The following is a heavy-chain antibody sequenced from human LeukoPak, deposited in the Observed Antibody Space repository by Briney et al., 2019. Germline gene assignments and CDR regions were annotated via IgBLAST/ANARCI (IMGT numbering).Heavy chain of an antibody. V-gene: IGHV1-3*01. D-gene: IGHD3-22*01. Sequence: ASVKVSCKASGYTFTDYTMHWLRQAPGQRLDWMGWINGGSGYTKYSPEFQGRVTITRDTSASTAYMELSSLRSEDTAVNYCANPRYDSSGYYYVDWGQGTLVTVSS. CDR2: INGGSGYT. J-gene: IGHJ4*02. CDR3: ANPRYDSSGYYYVD. CDR1: GYTFTDYT.